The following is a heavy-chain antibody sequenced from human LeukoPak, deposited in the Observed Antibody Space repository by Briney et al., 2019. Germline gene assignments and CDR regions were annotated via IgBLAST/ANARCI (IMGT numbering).Heavy chain of an antibody. V-gene: IGHV1-8*01. Sequence: ASVKVSCKASGYTFTSYDINWVRQAPGQGLEWMGWMNPNSGNTGYAQKFQGRVTMTRNTSISTAYMELSSLRSEDTAVYYCARGRNGDLPSYYYYYYMDVWGKGTTVTVSS. CDR1: GYTFTSYD. CDR3: ARGRNGDLPSYYYYYYMDV. J-gene: IGHJ6*03. D-gene: IGHD4-17*01. CDR2: MNPNSGNT.